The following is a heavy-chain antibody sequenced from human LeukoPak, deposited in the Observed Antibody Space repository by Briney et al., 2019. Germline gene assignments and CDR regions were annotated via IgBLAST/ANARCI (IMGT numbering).Heavy chain of an antibody. CDR1: GFSVSSTY. CDR2: ISSDGSST. V-gene: IGHV3-74*01. D-gene: IGHD6-19*01. J-gene: IGHJ1*01. CDR3: ARVGPAGIAVAGTQYFHH. Sequence: GGSPRLSCEASGFSVSSTYMTWVRQAPGKGLVWVSRISSDGSSTSYVDSVKGRFTISRDNAKNTLYLQMNSLRAEDTAVYYCARVGPAGIAVAGTQYFHHWGQGTLVTVSS.